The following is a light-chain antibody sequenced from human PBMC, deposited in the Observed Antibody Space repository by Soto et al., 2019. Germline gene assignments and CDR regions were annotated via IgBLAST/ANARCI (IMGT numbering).Light chain of an antibody. CDR1: SSDLAIYNY. J-gene: IGLJ1*01. CDR2: QVT. CDR3: SSYTDSSNYV. V-gene: IGLV2-14*01. Sequence: QSVLAQPASVSGSPGQSITISCTGTSSDLAIYNYVSWYQQQPGKAPKLMIYQVTNRPSGVSNRFSGFRSGNTASLTISGLQAEDEAEYYCSSYTDSSNYVFGTGTKVTVL.